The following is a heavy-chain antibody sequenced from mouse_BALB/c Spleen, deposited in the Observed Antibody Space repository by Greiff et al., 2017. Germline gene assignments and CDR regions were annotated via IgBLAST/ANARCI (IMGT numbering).Heavy chain of an antibody. V-gene: IGHV5-12-1*01. CDR2: ISSGGGST. CDR1: GFAFSSYD. D-gene: IGHD2-2*01. CDR3: ARHGLRRDYFDY. J-gene: IGHJ2*01. Sequence: DVKLVESGGGLVKPGGSLKLSCAASGFAFSSYDMSWVRQTPEKRLEWVAYISSGGGSTYYPDTVKGRFTISRDNAKNTLYLQMSSLKSEDTAMYYCARHGLRRDYFDYWGQGTTLTVSS.